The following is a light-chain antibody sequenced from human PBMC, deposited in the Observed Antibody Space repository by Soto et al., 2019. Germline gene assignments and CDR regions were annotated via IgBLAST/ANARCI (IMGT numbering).Light chain of an antibody. V-gene: IGKV1-39*01. J-gene: IGKJ5*01. CDR2: AAS. CDR3: QQSYSTPIT. Sequence: DIQMTQSPSSLSASLGDSVTSXXRASQSISSYLNWYQQKPGKAPKLXIYAASSLQSGVPSRFSGSGAGTDFTLTISSLQPEDFATYYCQQSYSTPITFGQGTRLEIK. CDR1: QSISSY.